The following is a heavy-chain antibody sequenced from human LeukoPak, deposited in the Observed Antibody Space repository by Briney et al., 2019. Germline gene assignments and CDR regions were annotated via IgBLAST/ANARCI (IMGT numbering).Heavy chain of an antibody. CDR1: GFPFSTYW. CDR2: VKHDGSGK. D-gene: IGHD6-19*01. V-gene: IGHV3-7*05. J-gene: IGHJ2*01. Sequence: GSLRLSCGASGFPFSTYWMSWVRQAPGKGLEWVANVKHDGSGKYYVESVRGRFTISRDNAKNSLYLQMNRLRAEDTAVYYCAREGIAVAVKLAFFDLWGRGTPVTVSS. CDR3: AREGIAVAVKLAFFDL.